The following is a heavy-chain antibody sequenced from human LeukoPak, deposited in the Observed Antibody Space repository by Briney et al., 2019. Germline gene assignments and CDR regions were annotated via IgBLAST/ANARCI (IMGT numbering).Heavy chain of an antibody. CDR3: ARVGLDSHYYMDV. CDR2: IYYSVDYSGST. Sequence: SETLSLTCTVSGGSTSSYYWSWIRQPPGKGLEWIGYIYYSVDYSGSTNYNPSLKSRVTISVDTSKNQFSLKLTSVTAADTAVYYCARVGLDSHYYMDVWGKGTTVTVSS. CDR1: GGSTSSYY. V-gene: IGHV4-59*01. D-gene: IGHD3-16*01. J-gene: IGHJ6*03.